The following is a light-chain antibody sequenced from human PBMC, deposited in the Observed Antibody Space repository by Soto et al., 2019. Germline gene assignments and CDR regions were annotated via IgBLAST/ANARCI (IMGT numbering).Light chain of an antibody. CDR1: QSLVYIDGATY. J-gene: IGKJ1*01. CDR3: MQGTHRPRT. V-gene: IGKV2-30*01. Sequence: DIVMTQSPLSLPVTLGQPASISCRSSQSLVYIDGATYLNWFHQRPGQSPRRLIHEVSNRDSGVPDRFSGSGSGTDFTPKISRVEAEDVGVYYCMQGTHRPRTFGQGTKVDIK. CDR2: EVS.